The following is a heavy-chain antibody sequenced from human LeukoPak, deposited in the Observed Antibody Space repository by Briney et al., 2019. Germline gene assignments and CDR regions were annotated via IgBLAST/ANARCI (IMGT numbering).Heavy chain of an antibody. CDR2: INPNSGGT. D-gene: IGHD3-9*01. J-gene: IGHJ4*02. CDR1: GYTFTGYY. Sequence: ASVKVSCKASGYTFTGYYMHWVRQAPGQGLEWMGWINPNSGGTNYAQKFQGRVTMTRDTSISTAYMELSRLRSDDTAVYYCARRHYDILTGYYSDYWGQGTLVTVSS. CDR3: ARRHYDILTGYYSDY. V-gene: IGHV1-2*02.